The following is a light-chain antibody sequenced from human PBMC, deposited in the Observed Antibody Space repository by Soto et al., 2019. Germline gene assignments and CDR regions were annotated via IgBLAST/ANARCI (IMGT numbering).Light chain of an antibody. CDR2: WAS. CDR3: QQYYSTPVT. J-gene: IGKJ3*01. V-gene: IGKV4-1*01. Sequence: DIVMTQSPDSLAVSLGERATIKCKSSQSVLYSSNNKNYLAWYQQKPGQPPKLLIYWASTRESGVPDRFSGSGSGTDFTLTISSLQAEDVAVYYCQQYYSTPVTFGPGTKVDIK. CDR1: QSVLYSSNNKNY.